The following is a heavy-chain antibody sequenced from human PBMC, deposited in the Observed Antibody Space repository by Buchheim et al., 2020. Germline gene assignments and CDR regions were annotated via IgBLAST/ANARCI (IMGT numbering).Heavy chain of an antibody. Sequence: QVQLQESGPGLVKPSETLSLTCAVSGGSISSSNWWSWVRQPPGKGLEWIGEIYHSGSTNYNPPLKSRVTISVDKSKNQFSLKLSSVTAADTAVYYCARGGASGQVAVAATLYYYGMDVWGQGTT. J-gene: IGHJ6*02. CDR1: GGSISSSNW. V-gene: IGHV4-4*02. CDR3: ARGGASGQVAVAATLYYYGMDV. CDR2: IYHSGST. D-gene: IGHD2-15*01.